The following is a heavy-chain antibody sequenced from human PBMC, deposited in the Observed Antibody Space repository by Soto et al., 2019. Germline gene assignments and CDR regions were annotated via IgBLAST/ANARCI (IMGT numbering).Heavy chain of an antibody. Sequence: GGSLRLSCAASGFTFNTYWMHWVRQAPGKGLVWVSRINSDGSSTNYADSVRGRFTISRDNAKNTLYLQMNNLRAEDTAVFYCARGAGMLDHFVIDVWGQGSTVIVSS. CDR3: ARGAGMLDHFVIDV. CDR2: INSDGSST. D-gene: IGHD2-8*01. V-gene: IGHV3-74*01. J-gene: IGHJ6*02. CDR1: GFTFNTYW.